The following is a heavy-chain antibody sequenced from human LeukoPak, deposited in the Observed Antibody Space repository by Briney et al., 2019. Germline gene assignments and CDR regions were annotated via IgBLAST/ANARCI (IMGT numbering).Heavy chain of an antibody. D-gene: IGHD4-11*01. CDR3: ATELTTYLDY. CDR2: ISSSGSTI. J-gene: IGHJ4*02. CDR1: GYTFTSYG. Sequence: GASVKVSCKASGYTFTSYGISWVRQAPGKGLEWVSYISSSGSTIYYADSVKGRFTISRDNAKNSLYLQMNSLRAEDTAVYYCATELTTYLDYWGQGTLVTVPS. V-gene: IGHV3-48*04.